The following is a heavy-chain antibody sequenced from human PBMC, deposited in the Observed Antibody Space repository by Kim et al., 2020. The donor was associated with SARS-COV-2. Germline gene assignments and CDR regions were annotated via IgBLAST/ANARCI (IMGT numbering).Heavy chain of an antibody. CDR3: TTDLPIAVAGISSSG. J-gene: IGHJ4*02. Sequence: APVKGRFTISRDDSKNTLYLQMNSLKTEDTAVYYCTTDLPIAVAGISSSGWGQGTLVTVSS. V-gene: IGHV3-15*01. D-gene: IGHD6-19*01.